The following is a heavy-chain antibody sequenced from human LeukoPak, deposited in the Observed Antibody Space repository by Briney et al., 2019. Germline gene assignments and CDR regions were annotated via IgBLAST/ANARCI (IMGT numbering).Heavy chain of an antibody. CDR1: GFTFSSYW. V-gene: IGHV3-74*01. D-gene: IGHD2-15*01. CDR3: ARGTLGYCSGGSCPTYYYYYYMDV. Sequence: PGGSLRLSCAASGFTFSSYWMHWFRQAPGKGLVWVSRINSAGSSTSYADSVKGRFTISRDNAKTTLYLQMTSLRAEDTAVYYCARGTLGYCSGGSCPTYYYYYYMDVWGKGTTVTVSS. J-gene: IGHJ6*03. CDR2: INSAGSST.